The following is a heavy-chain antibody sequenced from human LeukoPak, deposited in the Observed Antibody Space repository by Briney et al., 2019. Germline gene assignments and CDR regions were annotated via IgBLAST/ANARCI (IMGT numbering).Heavy chain of an antibody. CDR3: AREGMAGTPTNWFDP. J-gene: IGHJ5*02. D-gene: IGHD1-7*01. CDR2: IYTSGST. Sequence: SETLSLTCIVSGGSISSGSYYWSWIRQPAGKGLEWIGRIYTSGSTNYNPSLKSRVTISVDTSKNQFSLKLSSVTAADTAVYYRAREGMAGTPTNWFDPWGQGTLVTVSS. CDR1: GGSISSGSYY. V-gene: IGHV4-61*02.